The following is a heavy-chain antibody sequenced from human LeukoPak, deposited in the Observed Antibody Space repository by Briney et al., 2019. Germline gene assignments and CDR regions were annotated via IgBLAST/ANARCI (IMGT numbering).Heavy chain of an antibody. CDR1: GGSISSGSYY. CDR2: IYTSGST. J-gene: IGHJ6*03. V-gene: IGHV4-61*02. CDR3: ARLYSGWYYYYMDV. D-gene: IGHD6-19*01. Sequence: PSQTLSLTCTVSGGSISSGSYYWSWIRQPAGKGLEWIGRIYTSGSTNYNPSLKSRVTISVDTSKNQFSLKLSSVTAADTAVYYCARLYSGWYYYYMDVWGKGTTVTISS.